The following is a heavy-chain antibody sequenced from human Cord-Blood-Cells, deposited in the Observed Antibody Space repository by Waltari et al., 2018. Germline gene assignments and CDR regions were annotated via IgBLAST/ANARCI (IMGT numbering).Heavy chain of an antibody. CDR1: RFSFSTSGVG. D-gene: IGHD3-22*01. J-gene: IGHJ5*02. V-gene: IGHV2-5*02. Sequence: QITLTASGPTLVKPTQTLTLTCTFSRFSFSTSGVGVGWIRQPPGKALEWLALIYWDDDKRYSPSLKSRLTITKDTSKNQVVLTMTNMDPVDTATYYCAQHGSSGYYYWFDPWGQGTLVTVSS. CDR3: AQHGSSGYYYWFDP. CDR2: IYWDDDK.